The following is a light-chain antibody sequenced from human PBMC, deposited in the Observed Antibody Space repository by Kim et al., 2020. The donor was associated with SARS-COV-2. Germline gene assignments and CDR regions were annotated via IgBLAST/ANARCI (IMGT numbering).Light chain of an antibody. V-gene: IGKV3-20*01. Sequence: ENVLTQTPGTLSLSPGERATLSCRATQIIITSYLAWYQQKSGQAPRLLIYGASTRATGIPDRFSGRGSGTDFTLTISRLEPEDSAVYYCQQYGSSFVTFGQGAKVDI. J-gene: IGKJ1*01. CDR2: GAS. CDR3: QQYGSSFVT. CDR1: QIIITSY.